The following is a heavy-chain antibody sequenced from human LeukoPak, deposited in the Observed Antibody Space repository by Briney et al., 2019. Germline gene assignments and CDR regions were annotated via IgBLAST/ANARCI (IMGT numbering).Heavy chain of an antibody. CDR3: AKDQDYYGSGSYGG. Sequence: GGSLRLSCAASGFTFSSYSMNWVRQTPGKGLEWVSSISSSSSYIFYADSVKGRFTMSRDNAKKSLFLQMNSLRAEDTAVYYCAKDQDYYGSGSYGGWGQGTLVTVSS. CDR1: GFTFSSYS. D-gene: IGHD3-10*01. CDR2: ISSSSSYI. V-gene: IGHV3-21*04. J-gene: IGHJ4*02.